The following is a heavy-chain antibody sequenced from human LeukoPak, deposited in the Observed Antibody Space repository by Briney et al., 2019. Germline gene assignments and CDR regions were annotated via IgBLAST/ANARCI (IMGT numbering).Heavy chain of an antibody. CDR3: ARHGSGGSWDYYFDY. CDR2: IYYSGST. Sequence: PSETLSLTCTVSGGSISSYFWSWIRQPPGKGLEWIGYIYYSGSTNYNPSLKSRVTISVDTSKNQFSLKLSSVTAADTAVYYCARHGSGGSWDYYFDYWGQGTLVTVSS. J-gene: IGHJ4*02. CDR1: GGSISSYF. D-gene: IGHD2-15*01. V-gene: IGHV4-59*08.